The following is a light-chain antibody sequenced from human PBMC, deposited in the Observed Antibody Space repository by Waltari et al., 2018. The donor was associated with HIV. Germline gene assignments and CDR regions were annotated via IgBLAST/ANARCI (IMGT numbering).Light chain of an antibody. V-gene: IGLV2-23*01. CDR2: EGT. CDR3: CSSVGNRTSFV. J-gene: IGLJ1*01. CDR1: SSYAGSYSL. Sequence: QSALTQPASVSGSPGQSIIISCTATSSYAGSYSLVSWFQHHPGKAPKLIIYEGTNRPSGVSDRFSGAKSGGTASLSISALQAEDEADYYCCSSVGNRTSFVFGSGTRVTVL.